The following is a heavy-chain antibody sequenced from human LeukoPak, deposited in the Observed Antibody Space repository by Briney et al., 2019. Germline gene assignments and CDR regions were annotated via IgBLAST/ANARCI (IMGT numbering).Heavy chain of an antibody. V-gene: IGHV4-34*01. J-gene: IGHJ4*02. CDR2: INHSGST. CDR3: ARVRRLFWSGYYNY. CDR1: GGPFSGYY. D-gene: IGHD3-3*01. Sequence: SETLSLTCAVYGGPFSGYYWSWIRQPPGKGLEWIGEINHSGSTNYNPSLKSRVTISVDTSKNQFSLKLSSVTAADTAVYYCARVRRLFWSGYYNYWGQGTLVTVSS.